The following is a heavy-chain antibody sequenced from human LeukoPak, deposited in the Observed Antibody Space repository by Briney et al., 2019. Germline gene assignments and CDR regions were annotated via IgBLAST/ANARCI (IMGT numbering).Heavy chain of an antibody. CDR1: GFTFDDYA. J-gene: IGHJ4*02. CDR3: AKSTGPGYGSATGDY. D-gene: IGHD3-10*01. CDR2: ISWNSGSI. V-gene: IGHV3-9*01. Sequence: GGSRRLSCAASGFTFDDYAMHWVRQAPGKGLEWVSGISWNSGSIGYADSVKGRFTISRDNAKNSLYLQMNSLRAEDTALYYCAKSTGPGYGSATGDYWGQGTLVTVSS.